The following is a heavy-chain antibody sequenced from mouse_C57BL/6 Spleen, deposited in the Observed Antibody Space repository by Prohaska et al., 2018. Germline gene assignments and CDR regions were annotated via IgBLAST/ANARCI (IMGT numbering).Heavy chain of an antibody. CDR3: ARSDYYGSSFPSYFDY. D-gene: IGHD1-1*01. Sequence: EVQLQQSGPELVKPGASVKISCKASGYTFTDYYMNWVKQSHGKSLEWIGDINPNNGGTSYNQKFKGKATLTVDKSSSTAYMELRSLTSEDSAVYYCARSDYYGSSFPSYFDYWGQGTTLTVSS. CDR1: GYTFTDYY. V-gene: IGHV1-26*01. J-gene: IGHJ2*01. CDR2: INPNNGGT.